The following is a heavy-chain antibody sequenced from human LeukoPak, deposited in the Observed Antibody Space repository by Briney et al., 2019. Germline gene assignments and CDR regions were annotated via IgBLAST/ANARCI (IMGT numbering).Heavy chain of an antibody. J-gene: IGHJ4*02. CDR3: ARGEPEQQTIDY. CDR1: GFTFSSYE. CDR2: ISSSGSTI. V-gene: IGHV3-48*03. D-gene: IGHD6-13*01. Sequence: GGSLRLSCAASGFTFSSYEMNWVRQAPGKGLEWVSYISSSGSTIYYADSVKGRFTISRDNAKNSLYLQMNSLRAEDTAAYYCARGEPEQQTIDYWGQGTLVTVSS.